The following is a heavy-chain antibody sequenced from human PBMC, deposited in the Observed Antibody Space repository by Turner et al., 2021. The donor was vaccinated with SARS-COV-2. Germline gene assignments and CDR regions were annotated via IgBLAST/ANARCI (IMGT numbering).Heavy chain of an antibody. CDR2: IRYDGSNK. Sequence: QVQLVESGGGVVQPGRSLRLSCAAYGFTFSSYGMHWVRQAPGKVLEWVAVIRYDGSNKYYADSVKGRFTISRDNSKNTLYLQRNSLRAEDTAVYYCAREAYYDSSGAFDYWGQGTLVTVSS. CDR3: AREAYYDSSGAFDY. CDR1: GFTFSSYG. V-gene: IGHV3-33*01. D-gene: IGHD3-22*01. J-gene: IGHJ4*02.